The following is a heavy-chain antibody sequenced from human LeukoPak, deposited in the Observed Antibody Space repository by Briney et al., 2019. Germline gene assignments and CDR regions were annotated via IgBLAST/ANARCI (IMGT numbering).Heavy chain of an antibody. Sequence: SETLSLTCTVSGGSISSYYWSWIRQPPGKGLEWIGYIYYSGSTNYNPSLKSRVTISVDTSKNQFSLKLSSVTAADTAVYYCARDLRKYPLTNYFDYWGQGTLVTVSS. CDR2: IYYSGST. CDR3: ARDLRKYPLTNYFDY. V-gene: IGHV4-59*01. J-gene: IGHJ4*02. CDR1: GGSISSYY. D-gene: IGHD2-2*02.